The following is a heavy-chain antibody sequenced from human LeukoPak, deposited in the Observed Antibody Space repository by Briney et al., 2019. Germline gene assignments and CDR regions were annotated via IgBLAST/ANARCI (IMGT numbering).Heavy chain of an antibody. V-gene: IGHV4-31*03. J-gene: IGHJ3*02. CDR1: GGSISSGGYY. CDR3: ARCGYSYGYQDAFDI. CDR2: IYYSGST. D-gene: IGHD5-18*01. Sequence: SQTLSLTCTVSGGSISSGGYYWGWIRQHPGKGLEWIGYIYYSGSTYYNPSLKGRVTISVDTSKNQFSLKLSSVTAADTAVYYCARCGYSYGYQDAFDIWGQGTMVTVSS.